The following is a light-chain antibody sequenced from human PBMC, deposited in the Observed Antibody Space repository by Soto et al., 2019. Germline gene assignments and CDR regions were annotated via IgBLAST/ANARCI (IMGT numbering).Light chain of an antibody. V-gene: IGKV1-5*01. CDR1: QSISSF. Sequence: DIQTTQSPSTLSASVGDRVTITCQASQSISSFLAWYQQKPGKAPKLLIYDASSLESGVPSRFSGSGSGTEFTLIISSLQPDDFATYYCQQYKTSSELTVGGGNKVDIK. J-gene: IGKJ4*01. CDR3: QQYKTSSELT. CDR2: DAS.